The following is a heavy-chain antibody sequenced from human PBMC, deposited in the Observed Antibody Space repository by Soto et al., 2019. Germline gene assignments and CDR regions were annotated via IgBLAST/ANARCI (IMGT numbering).Heavy chain of an antibody. J-gene: IGHJ6*02. D-gene: IGHD2-15*01. Sequence: QVQLQQWGAGLLKPSETLSLTCAVYGGSFSGYYWSWIRQPPGKGLEWIGEINHSGSTNYNPSLKSRVTIAVDTSKHQFSLNLSSVTAADTAVYYCADCSGGSCYGGMDVWGQGTTVTVSS. CDR3: ADCSGGSCYGGMDV. CDR1: GGSFSGYY. CDR2: INHSGST. V-gene: IGHV4-34*01.